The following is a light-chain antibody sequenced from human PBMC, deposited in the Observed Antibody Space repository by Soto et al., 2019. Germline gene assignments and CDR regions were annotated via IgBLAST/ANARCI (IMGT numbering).Light chain of an antibody. CDR1: NSDVGGYDF. CDR2: EVT. Sequence: QSALTQPPSASGSPGQSVTISCAGSNSDVGGYDFVSWYQQHPGKAPKLMIYEVTKRPSGVPDRFSGSKSGNTASLTVSGLQAEDEADYYCCSYAGSTTGVFGGGTKLTVL. V-gene: IGLV2-8*01. J-gene: IGLJ3*02. CDR3: CSYAGSTTGV.